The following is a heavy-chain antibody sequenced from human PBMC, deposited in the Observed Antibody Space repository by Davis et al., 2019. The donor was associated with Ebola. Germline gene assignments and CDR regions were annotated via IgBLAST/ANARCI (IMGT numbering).Heavy chain of an antibody. V-gene: IGHV1-18*04. CDR2: INPHNGNT. J-gene: IGHJ4*02. CDR3: ARAQFPTTSDH. Sequence: AASVKVSCKASGYTFTSYGITWVRQAPGQGLEWMGWINPHNGNTNYAQNVQGRVTMTTDPSTTTAYMEVGSLKSDDTAVYYCARAQFPTTSDHWGQGTLVTASS. D-gene: IGHD1-1*01. CDR1: GYTFTSYG.